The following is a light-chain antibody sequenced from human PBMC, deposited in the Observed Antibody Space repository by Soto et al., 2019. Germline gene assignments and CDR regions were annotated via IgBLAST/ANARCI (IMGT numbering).Light chain of an antibody. Sequence: QSALTQPPSASGSPGQSVAISCTGTSSDVGGYNYVSWYQQHPGKAPKLMIYEVSNRPSGVSDRFSGSRSGNTASLTISGLQAEDESDYYCISYTSSSTWVFGGGTKLTVL. CDR2: EVS. V-gene: IGLV2-14*01. J-gene: IGLJ3*02. CDR1: SSDVGGYNY. CDR3: ISYTSSSTWV.